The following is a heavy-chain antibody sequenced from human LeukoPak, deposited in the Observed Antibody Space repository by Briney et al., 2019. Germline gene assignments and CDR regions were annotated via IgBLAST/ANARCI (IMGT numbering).Heavy chain of an antibody. V-gene: IGHV5-51*01. J-gene: IGHJ3*01. Sequence: GESLKISCKVSGYSFTSYCIGWVRQMPGKGLEWMGIIYPGDSGPTYSPSFQGQVTISVDRSINTTYLQWSSLQASDTAMYYCGMSGDRVPLQDDVFDVWGQGTMVTVST. CDR1: GYSFTSYC. D-gene: IGHD1-26*01. CDR3: GMSGDRVPLQDDVFDV. CDR2: IYPGDSGP.